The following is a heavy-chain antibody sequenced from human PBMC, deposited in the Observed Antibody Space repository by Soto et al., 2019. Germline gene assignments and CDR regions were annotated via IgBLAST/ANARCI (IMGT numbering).Heavy chain of an antibody. CDR1: GGSFSGYY. Sequence: SETLSLTCAVYGGSFSGYYWSWIRQPPGKGLEWIGEINHSGSTNYNPSRKSRVTISVDTSKHQFSLKLSSVTAADTAVSYCALGERIFDYWGQGTLVTVSS. CDR3: ALGERIFDY. CDR2: INHSGST. J-gene: IGHJ4*02. D-gene: IGHD3-10*01. V-gene: IGHV4-34*01.